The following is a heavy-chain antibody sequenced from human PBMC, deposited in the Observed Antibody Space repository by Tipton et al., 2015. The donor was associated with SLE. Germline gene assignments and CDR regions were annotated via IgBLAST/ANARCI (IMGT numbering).Heavy chain of an antibody. J-gene: IGHJ5*02. V-gene: IGHV4-34*01. Sequence: TLSLTCAVYGGSFNPYYWTWIRQPPGKGLEWIGEIIHSGSSNYNPSLKSRVTISVDTPKNQFSLKLSSVTAADTAVHYCARGQGWLRSFDPWGQGTLVTVSS. D-gene: IGHD5-12*01. CDR3: ARGQGWLRSFDP. CDR1: GGSFNPYY. CDR2: IIHSGSS.